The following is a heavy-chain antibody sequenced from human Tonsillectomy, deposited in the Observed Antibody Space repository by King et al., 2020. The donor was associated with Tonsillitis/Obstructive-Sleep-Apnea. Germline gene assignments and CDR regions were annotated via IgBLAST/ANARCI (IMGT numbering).Heavy chain of an antibody. CDR3: TSDTYYYGSGRYYYYYYMDV. Sequence: VQLVESGGGLVQPGRSLRLSCTASGFTFGDYAMSWVRQAQGKGLEWVGFIRSKAYGGTTEYAASVKGRFTISRDESKRIAYLQMNSLKTEDTAVYYCTSDTYYYGSGRYYYYYYMDVWGKGTTVTVSS. CDR1: GFTFGDYA. V-gene: IGHV3-49*04. CDR2: IRSKAYGGTT. D-gene: IGHD3-10*01. J-gene: IGHJ6*03.